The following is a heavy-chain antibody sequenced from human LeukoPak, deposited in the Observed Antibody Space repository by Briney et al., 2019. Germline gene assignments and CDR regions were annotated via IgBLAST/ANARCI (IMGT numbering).Heavy chain of an antibody. CDR2: IYYSGST. J-gene: IGHJ5*02. D-gene: IGHD2-2*01. V-gene: IGHV4-61*08. Sequence: PSETLSLTCTVSGGSISSGGYYWSWIRQPPGKGLEWIGYIYYSGSTNYNPSLKSRVTISVDTSKNQFSLKLSSVTAADTAVYYCARGLSSTSLKGFDPWGQGTLVTVSS. CDR1: GGSISSGGYY. CDR3: ARGLSSTSLKGFDP.